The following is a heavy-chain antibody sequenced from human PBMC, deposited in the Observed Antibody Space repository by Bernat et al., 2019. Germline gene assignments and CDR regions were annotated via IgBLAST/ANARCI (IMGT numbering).Heavy chain of an antibody. CDR1: GFTFSSYG. CDR3: ARESYDSSGSHEAFDI. J-gene: IGHJ3*02. Sequence: QVQLVESGGGVVQPGRSLRLSCAASGFTFSSYGMHWVRQAPGKGLEWVAVIWYDGSNKYYADSVKGRFTISRDNSKNTLYLQMNSLRAEDTAVYYCARESYDSSGSHEAFDIWGQGTMVTVSS. V-gene: IGHV3-33*01. CDR2: IWYDGSNK. D-gene: IGHD3-22*01.